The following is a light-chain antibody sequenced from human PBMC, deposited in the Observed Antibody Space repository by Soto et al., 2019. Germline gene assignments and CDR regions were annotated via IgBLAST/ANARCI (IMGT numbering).Light chain of an antibody. CDR3: QQYQNLWT. V-gene: IGKV3-15*01. Sequence: IQMTQSPATLSVSPGERATLSCRASQTIYSNVAWYQQRPGQAPRLLIYRASARATDIPARFSGSGSGTEFTLTIGSLQSEDSAVYYCQQYQNLWTFGQGTKVDIK. CDR2: RAS. J-gene: IGKJ1*01. CDR1: QTIYSN.